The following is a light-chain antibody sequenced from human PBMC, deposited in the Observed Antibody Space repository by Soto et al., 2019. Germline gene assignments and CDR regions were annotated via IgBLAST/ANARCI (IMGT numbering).Light chain of an antibody. J-gene: IGKJ3*01. V-gene: IGKV3-20*01. Sequence: EIVLTQSPGTLSLSPGEGATLSCRASQSVSSSYLAWYQQKPGQAPRLLIYDASSRATGIPDRFSGSGSGTDFTLTISRLEHEDFAVYYCQQYGSSPPITFGPGTKVDIK. CDR3: QQYGSSPPIT. CDR1: QSVSSSY. CDR2: DAS.